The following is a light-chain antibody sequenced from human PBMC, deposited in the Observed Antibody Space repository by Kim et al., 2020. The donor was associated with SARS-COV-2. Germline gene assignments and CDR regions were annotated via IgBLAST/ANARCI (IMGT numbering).Light chain of an antibody. CDR3: KQYYRSPPK. CDR1: QSILYRAKKKNE. J-gene: IGKJ4*02. CDR2: WAS. Sequence: GNKNRRDSQSILYRAKKKNEVAWDQQKPGQNPKLLIYWASTRESGVPERFSGRGSGTDFNLTISSLQAEDVAVYYCKQYYRSPPKFGGGTKVDIK. V-gene: IGKV4-1*01.